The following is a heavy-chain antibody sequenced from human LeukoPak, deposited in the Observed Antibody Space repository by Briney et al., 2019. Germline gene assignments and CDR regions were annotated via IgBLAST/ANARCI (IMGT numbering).Heavy chain of an antibody. CDR3: ATWLTYCYDSSGYPPANY. J-gene: IGHJ4*02. V-gene: IGHV1-24*01. Sequence: ASVKVSCKVSGYTLTELSMHWVRQAPGKGLEWMGGFDPEDGETIYAQKFQGRVTMTEDTSTDTAYMELSSLRSEDTAVYYCATWLTYCYDSSGYPPANYWGQGTLVTVSS. D-gene: IGHD3-22*01. CDR1: GYTLTELS. CDR2: FDPEDGET.